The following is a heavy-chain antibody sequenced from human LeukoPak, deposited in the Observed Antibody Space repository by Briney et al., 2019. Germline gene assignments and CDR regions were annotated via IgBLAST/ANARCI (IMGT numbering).Heavy chain of an antibody. CDR2: IYHSGNT. J-gene: IGHJ4*02. CDR3: ASPLGYCTTTTCYGDY. D-gene: IGHD2-2*01. CDR1: GASISPYY. Sequence: SETLSLTCTVSGASISPYYWGWIRQPPGKGLEWIGSIYHSGNTYYNPSLKSRVTISVDTSKNQFSLKLSSVTAADTAVYYCASPLGYCTTTTCYGDYWGQGTLVTVSS. V-gene: IGHV4-39*01.